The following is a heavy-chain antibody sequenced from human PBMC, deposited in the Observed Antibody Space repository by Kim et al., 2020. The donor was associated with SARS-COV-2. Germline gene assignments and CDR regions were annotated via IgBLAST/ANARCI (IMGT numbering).Heavy chain of an antibody. CDR3: ARDQYDYVWGSYRADFDY. CDR2: IYYSGST. D-gene: IGHD3-16*02. CDR1: GGSISSSSYY. V-gene: IGHV4-39*01. Sequence: SETLSLTCTVSGGSISSSSYYWGWIRQPPGKGLEWIGSIYYSGSTYYNPSLKSRVTISVDTSKNQFSLKLSSVTAADTAVYYCARDQYDYVWGSYRADFDYWGQGTLVTVSS. J-gene: IGHJ4*02.